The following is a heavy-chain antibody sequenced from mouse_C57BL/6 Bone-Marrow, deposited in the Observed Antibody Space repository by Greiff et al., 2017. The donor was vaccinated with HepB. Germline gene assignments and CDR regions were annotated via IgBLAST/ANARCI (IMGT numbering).Heavy chain of an antibody. D-gene: IGHD2-10*01. CDR1: GYTFTDYY. J-gene: IGHJ3*01. CDR3: TAYYGFAY. Sequence: QVQLQQSGAELVRPGASVKLSCKASGYTFTDYYINWVKQRPGQGLEWIARIYPGSGNTYYNEKFKGKATLTAEKSSSTAYMQLSSLTSEDTAVYYCTAYYGFAYWGQGTLVTVSA. CDR2: IYPGSGNT. V-gene: IGHV1-76*01.